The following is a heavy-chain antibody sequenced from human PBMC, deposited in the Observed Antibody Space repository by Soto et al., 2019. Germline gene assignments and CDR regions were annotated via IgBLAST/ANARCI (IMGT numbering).Heavy chain of an antibody. D-gene: IGHD5-12*01. CDR3: ARVGDGYNLNY. CDR2: ISSSGSTK. CDR1: GFTFSRYE. J-gene: IGHJ4*02. V-gene: IGHV3-48*03. Sequence: GGSLRLSCAASGFTFSRYEMNWVRQAPGKGLEWVSYISSSGSTKYYADSVKGRFTISRDNAKNSLYLQMNSLRVEDTAVYYCARVGDGYNLNYWGQGTLVTVSS.